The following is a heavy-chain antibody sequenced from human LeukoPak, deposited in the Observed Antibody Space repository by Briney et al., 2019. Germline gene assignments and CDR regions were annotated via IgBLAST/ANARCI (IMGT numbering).Heavy chain of an antibody. Sequence: GGSPRLSCAASGFTFSSYSMNWVRQAPGKGLEWVSSISSSSSYIYYADSVKGRFAISRDNAKNSLYLQMNSLRAEDTAVYYCARDSSGWHYYYYGMDVWGQGTTVTVSS. CDR3: ARDSSGWHYYYYGMDV. CDR2: ISSSSSYI. CDR1: GFTFSSYS. J-gene: IGHJ6*02. D-gene: IGHD6-19*01. V-gene: IGHV3-21*01.